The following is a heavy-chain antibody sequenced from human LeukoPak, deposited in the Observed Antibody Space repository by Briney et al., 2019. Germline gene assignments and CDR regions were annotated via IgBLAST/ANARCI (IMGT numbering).Heavy chain of an antibody. CDR3: AKSLYCSGGSCRLEYFYYYTMDV. V-gene: IGHV1-18*01. CDR1: GYTFTSYG. CDR2: ISAYNGNT. D-gene: IGHD2-15*01. J-gene: IGHJ6*02. Sequence: ASVKVSCKASGYTFTSYGISWVRQAPGQGLEWMGWISAYNGNTKYAQKLQGRVTMTTDTSTSTAYMELRSLRSDDTAVYYCAKSLYCSGGSCRLEYFYYYTMDVWGQGTTVTVSS.